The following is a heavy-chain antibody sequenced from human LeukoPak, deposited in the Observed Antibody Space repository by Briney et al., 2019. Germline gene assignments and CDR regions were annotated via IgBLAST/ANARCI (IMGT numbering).Heavy chain of an antibody. V-gene: IGHV3-74*01. J-gene: IGHJ4*02. CDR3: ARPDHYGDYLNY. CDR2: INGDGRNI. Sequence: PGGSLRLSCVASGFTFSSYWMHWVRQDPRKGLVWVSRINGDGRNINYADSVRGRFTISRDNAKNTLYLQMNTLRVEDTAVYYCARPDHYGDYLNYWGQGTLVTVSS. D-gene: IGHD4-17*01. CDR1: GFTFSSYW.